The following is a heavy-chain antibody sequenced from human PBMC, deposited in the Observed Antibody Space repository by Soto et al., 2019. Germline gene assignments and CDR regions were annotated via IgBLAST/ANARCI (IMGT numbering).Heavy chain of an antibody. D-gene: IGHD2-2*01. CDR1: GITISSYW. CDR3: AKGPAIVLVPAAMNYYYGMDV. J-gene: IGHJ6*02. Sequence: GGSLRLSCAASGITISSYWMSWVRQAPGKGLEWVANIKQDGSEKYYVDSVKGRFTISRDNSKNTLYLQMNSLRAEDTAVYYCAKGPAIVLVPAAMNYYYGMDVWGQGTTVTVSS. CDR2: IKQDGSEK. V-gene: IGHV3-7*02.